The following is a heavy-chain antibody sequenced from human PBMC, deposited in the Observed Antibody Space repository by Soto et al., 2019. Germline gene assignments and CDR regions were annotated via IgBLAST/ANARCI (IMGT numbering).Heavy chain of an antibody. J-gene: IGHJ6*03. CDR1: GDTFNDYY. V-gene: IGHV1-2*04. Sequence: QVQLVQSGAEVKKPGASVTVSCRSSGDTFNDYYIHWVRQAPGQGLEWMGWINPNGGVTKYAQKFQDWVTMTRDTSIRTVYMQLSRLRSDDTAVYYCARESGGATATLDYYYFYMDVWGTGTTVTVFS. D-gene: IGHD5-12*01. CDR3: ARESGGATATLDYYYFYMDV. CDR2: INPNGGVT.